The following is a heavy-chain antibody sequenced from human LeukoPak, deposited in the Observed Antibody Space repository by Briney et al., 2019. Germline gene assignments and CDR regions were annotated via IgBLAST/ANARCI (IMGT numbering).Heavy chain of an antibody. D-gene: IGHD5-12*01. J-gene: IGHJ4*02. CDR1: GFTFDDYA. V-gene: IGHV3-9*01. CDR2: VSRNTANI. Sequence: PGRSLRLTCAASGFTFDDYAMHWVRQAPGKGLEWVSGVSRNTANIGYADSVKGRFTISRDNAKNSLYLQMNSLRPEDTALYYCSKDRGYDWVPPSLDYWGQGTMVIVSS. CDR3: SKDRGYDWVPPSLDY.